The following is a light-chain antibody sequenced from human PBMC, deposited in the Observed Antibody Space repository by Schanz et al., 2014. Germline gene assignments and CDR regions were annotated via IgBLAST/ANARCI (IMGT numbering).Light chain of an antibody. V-gene: IGKV4-1*01. CDR2: WAS. CDR3: QQCYSSPPLT. J-gene: IGKJ4*01. CDR1: QSVLYSSNNKNY. Sequence: DIVMTQSPDSLAVSLGERATIHCKSSQSVLYSSNNKNYLAWYQQKPGQPQKLLIYWASTRESGVPDRFSGIRSGTDVTRTISSQQAEDVAVGYCQQCYSSPPLTFGGGTKVEIK.